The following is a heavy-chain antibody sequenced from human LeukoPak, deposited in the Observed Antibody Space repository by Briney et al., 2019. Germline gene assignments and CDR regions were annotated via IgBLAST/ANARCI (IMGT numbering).Heavy chain of an antibody. CDR1: GFTFSSIA. D-gene: IGHD1-1*01. CDR2: IRSNGETT. CDR3: AKGQELDDGVFDS. Sequence: RGSLRLSCAASGFTFSSIAMTWVRQAPGKGLEWVSTIRSNGETTYNADSVKGRFTISRDNSKKTLYLQLNSLRVEDTAIYYCAKGQELDDGVFDSWGQGTLVTVSS. J-gene: IGHJ4*02. V-gene: IGHV3-23*01.